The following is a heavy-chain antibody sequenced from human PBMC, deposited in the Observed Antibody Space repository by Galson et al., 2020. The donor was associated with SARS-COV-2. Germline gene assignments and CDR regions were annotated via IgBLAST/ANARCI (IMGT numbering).Heavy chain of an antibody. CDR1: GFIFSSYW. V-gene: IGHV3-74*01. Sequence: GESLKISCAAPGFIFSSYWMHWVRQAPGKGLVWVSRIDSDGSSANYADFEKGRFTISRDNARNTLYLQMNNLRAEDTSVYYCARFAGAAGHFDYWGQGILVTVSS. CDR3: ARFAGAAGHFDY. D-gene: IGHD6-13*01. J-gene: IGHJ4*02. CDR2: IDSDGSSA.